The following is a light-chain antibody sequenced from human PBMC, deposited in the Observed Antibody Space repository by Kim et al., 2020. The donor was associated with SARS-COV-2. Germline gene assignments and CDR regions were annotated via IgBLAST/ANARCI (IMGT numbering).Light chain of an antibody. CDR3: QQYGSSSLT. J-gene: IGKJ3*01. Sequence: PGERATLSCRASQTVISNYLAWYQQKPGQAPRLVIYGASSRATGIPDRFSGSGSRTDFTLTISRLEPDDFALYYCQQYGSSSLTFGRGTKVD. CDR1: QTVISNY. CDR2: GAS. V-gene: IGKV3-20*01.